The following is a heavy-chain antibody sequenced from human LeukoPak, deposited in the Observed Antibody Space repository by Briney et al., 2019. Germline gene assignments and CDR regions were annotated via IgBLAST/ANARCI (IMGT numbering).Heavy chain of an antibody. CDR2: INPNSGGT. V-gene: IGHV1-2*02. Sequence: GASVTVSFKASGYTFTVYYMHWVRQAPGQGLEWMGWINPNSGGTNYAQKFQGRVTMTRDTSISTAYMELSGLRSDDTAVYYCASGIVVVPAAIAGYYFDYWGQGTLVTVSS. D-gene: IGHD2-2*01. CDR1: GYTFTVYY. J-gene: IGHJ4*02. CDR3: ASGIVVVPAAIAGYYFDY.